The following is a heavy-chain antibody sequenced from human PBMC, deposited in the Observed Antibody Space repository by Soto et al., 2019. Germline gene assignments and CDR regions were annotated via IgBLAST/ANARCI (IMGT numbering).Heavy chain of an antibody. D-gene: IGHD6-13*01. V-gene: IGHV1-24*01. CDR1: GYTLTELS. CDR2: FDPEDGET. CDR3: ATDLDYSSSLDY. Sequence: GASVKVSCKVSGYTLTELSMHWVRQAPGKGLEWMGGFDPEDGETIYAQKFQGRVTMTEDTSTDTAYMELSSLRSEDTAVYYCATDLDYSSSLDYWGQRTLVTVSS. J-gene: IGHJ4*02.